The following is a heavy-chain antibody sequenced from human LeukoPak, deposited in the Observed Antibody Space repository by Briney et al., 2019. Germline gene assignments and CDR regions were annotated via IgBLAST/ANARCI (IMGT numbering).Heavy chain of an antibody. V-gene: IGHV4-39*02. CDR2: ISYSGKT. CDR1: GDSISSSAFY. J-gene: IGHJ4*02. D-gene: IGHD1-26*01. Sequence: PSETLSLTCTVSGDSISSSAFYWGWIRQPPGKGLEWIASISYSGKTLYNPSLQTRVTISVDTSKNQFSLKLSSVTAADAAIYYCARDLSGSRSYWGRGTVVTVSS. CDR3: ARDLSGSRSY.